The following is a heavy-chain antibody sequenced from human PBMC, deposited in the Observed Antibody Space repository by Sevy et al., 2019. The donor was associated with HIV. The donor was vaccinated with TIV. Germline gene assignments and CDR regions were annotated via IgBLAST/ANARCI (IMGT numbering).Heavy chain of an antibody. CDR2: IYRGDST. CDR1: GFTVSNNY. J-gene: IGHJ3*01. V-gene: IGHV3-53*01. D-gene: IGHD3-22*01. Sequence: GGSLRLSCEASGFTVSNNYMSWVRQAPGKGLEWVSVIYRGDSTYYADSVKGRFTISRDNSKNMLYLQMKCLRAEDTAVYYYAGLSVYHYDSTGYYTTGNAFDLWGQGTTVTVSS. CDR3: AGLSVYHYDSTGYYTTGNAFDL.